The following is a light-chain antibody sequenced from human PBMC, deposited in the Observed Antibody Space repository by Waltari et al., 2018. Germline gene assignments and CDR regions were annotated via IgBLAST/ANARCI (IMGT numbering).Light chain of an antibody. V-gene: IGKV2-30*01. CDR3: MQNSYWPYT. CDR1: QSLVYTDQVTL. CDR2: KVS. Sequence: DAVLTQSPLSLPVPLGPSAYSSSKSSQSLVYTDQVTLLNWYQQRPGQSPRRLIYKVSNRASGVPDRFSGSGSGTDFTLKISRVEAEDAGTYYCMQNSYWPYTFGHGTKLEI. J-gene: IGKJ2*01.